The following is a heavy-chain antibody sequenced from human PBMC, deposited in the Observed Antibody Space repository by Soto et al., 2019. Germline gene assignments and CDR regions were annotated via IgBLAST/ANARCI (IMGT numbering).Heavy chain of an antibody. CDR3: ARHCSGGSCYLNYYYGMDV. V-gene: IGHV5-51*01. Sequence: GESLKISCKGSGYSFTSYWIGWVRQMPGKGLEWMGIIYPGDSDTRYSPSFQGQVTISADKSISTAYLQWSSLKASDTAMYYCARHCSGGSCYLNYYYGMDVWCQGTTVTVS. D-gene: IGHD2-15*01. J-gene: IGHJ6*02. CDR2: IYPGDSDT. CDR1: GYSFTSYW.